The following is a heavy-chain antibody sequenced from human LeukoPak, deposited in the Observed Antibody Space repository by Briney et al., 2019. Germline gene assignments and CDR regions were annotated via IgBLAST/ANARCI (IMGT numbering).Heavy chain of an antibody. CDR2: IYNSGST. CDR3: ARGPGGGSCSDAFDI. V-gene: IGHV4-59*01. CDR1: GGSISSDY. D-gene: IGHD2-15*01. J-gene: IGHJ3*02. Sequence: MSSETLSLTCTVSGGSISSDYWSWIRQPPGKGLEWVAYIYNSGSTSYNPSLKSRVTISMNTSKNQFSLKLSSVTAADTAVYYCARGPGGGSCSDAFDIWGQGTMVTVSS.